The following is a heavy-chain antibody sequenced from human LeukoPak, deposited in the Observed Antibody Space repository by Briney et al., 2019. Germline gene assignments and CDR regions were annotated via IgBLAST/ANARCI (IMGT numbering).Heavy chain of an antibody. J-gene: IGHJ4*02. D-gene: IGHD3-10*01. CDR2: ISYDGSNK. CDR3: AKDPVANTMAPDY. CDR1: GFTFSSYG. V-gene: IGHV3-30*18. Sequence: GGSLRLSCAASGFTFSSYGMHWVRQAPGKGLEWVAVISYDGSNKYYADSVKGRFTISRDNSKNTLYLQMNSLRAEDTAVYYCAKDPVANTMAPDYWGQGTLVTVSS.